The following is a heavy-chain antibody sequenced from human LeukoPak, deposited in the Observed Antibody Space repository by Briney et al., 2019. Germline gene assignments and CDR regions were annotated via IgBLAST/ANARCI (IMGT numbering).Heavy chain of an antibody. CDR1: GFAVSGNY. J-gene: IGHJ4*02. V-gene: IGHV3-66*01. CDR2: IYSGGST. D-gene: IGHD1-26*01. Sequence: PGGSLRLSCAASGFAVSGNYMSWVRQAPGKGLEWVSVIYSGGSTYYGDSVKGRFTISRDSSKNTLYLQMNSLRAEDTAVYYCARGFSGSQSPFDYWGQGTLVTVSS. CDR3: ARGFSGSQSPFDY.